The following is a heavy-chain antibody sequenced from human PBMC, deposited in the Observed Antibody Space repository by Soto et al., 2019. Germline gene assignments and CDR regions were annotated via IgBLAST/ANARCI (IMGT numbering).Heavy chain of an antibody. D-gene: IGHD5-12*01. V-gene: IGHV1-3*01. CDR3: ARAISGYVT. Sequence: QVQLVQSGPEMKKPGASVKLSCKASGITYNTYAIHWVRQAPGQGLEWMGWINAGNGDTRISQNFQGRVTLTRDTSASTVYKDLDSLKSEDTGVYYCARAISGYVTWGQGTLVTVSS. CDR2: INAGNGDT. J-gene: IGHJ4*02. CDR1: GITYNTYA.